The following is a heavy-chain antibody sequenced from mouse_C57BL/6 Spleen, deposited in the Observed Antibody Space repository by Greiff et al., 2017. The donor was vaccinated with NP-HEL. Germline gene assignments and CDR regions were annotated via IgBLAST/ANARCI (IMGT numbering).Heavy chain of an antibody. Sequence: EVQGVESGGGLVKPGGSLKLSCAASGFTFSDYGMHWVRQAPEKGLEWVAYISRASSTIYYAATVKGRFTISRDNAKNTLFLQMTSLRSEDTAMYYCARPQYSLYYFDYWGQGTTLTVSS. D-gene: IGHD2-12*01. CDR2: ISRASSTI. CDR3: ARPQYSLYYFDY. CDR1: GFTFSDYG. J-gene: IGHJ2*01. V-gene: IGHV5-17*01.